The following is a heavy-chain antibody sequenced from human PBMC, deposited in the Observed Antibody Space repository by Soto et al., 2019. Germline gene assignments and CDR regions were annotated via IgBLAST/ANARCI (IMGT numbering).Heavy chain of an antibody. CDR3: ARTVREWGQYYFDY. CDR1: GGSFSGYY. V-gene: IGHV4-34*01. J-gene: IGHJ4*02. CDR2: INHSGST. Sequence: ASETLSLTCAVYGGSFSGYYWTWIRQPPGTGLEWIGEINHSGSTNYNPSLKSRVTISVDTSKNQFSLKLSSVTAADTAVYYCARTVREWGQYYFDYWGQGTLVTVSS. D-gene: IGHD3-3*01.